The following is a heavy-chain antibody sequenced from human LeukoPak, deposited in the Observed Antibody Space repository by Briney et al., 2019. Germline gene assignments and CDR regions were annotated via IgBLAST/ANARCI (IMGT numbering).Heavy chain of an antibody. J-gene: IGHJ4*02. V-gene: IGHV3-74*01. CDR2: MNSDESTT. CDR1: GFTFSSYW. CDR3: ARGSKYSSSWYVDY. Sequence: GGSLRLSCAASGFTFSSYWMHWVRQAPGKGPVWVSSMNSDESTTTYADSVKGRFTISRDNANNTLYLQMNSLRVEDTAVYYRARGSKYSSSWYVDYWGQGTLVTVSS. D-gene: IGHD6-13*01.